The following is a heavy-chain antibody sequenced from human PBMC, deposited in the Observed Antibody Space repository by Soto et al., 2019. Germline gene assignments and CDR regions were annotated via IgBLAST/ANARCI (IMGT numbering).Heavy chain of an antibody. CDR1: GDSVSSNTAS. J-gene: IGHJ5*02. D-gene: IGHD5-12*01. CDR2: TYFRSKWYN. CDR3: AKGDNLGPKTGYAFDP. V-gene: IGHV6-1*01. Sequence: SQTLSLTCAISGDSVSSNTASWNWSRQSPSRGLEWLGRTYFRSKWYNDYAVSVKSRIFINPDTSNNQFSLKLNSVTPEDTALYFCAKGDNLGPKTGYAFDPWGQGIMVTVSS.